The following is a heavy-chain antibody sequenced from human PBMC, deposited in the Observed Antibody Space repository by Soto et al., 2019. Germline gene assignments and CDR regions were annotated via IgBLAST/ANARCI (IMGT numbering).Heavy chain of an antibody. CDR1: GFSFSSYE. D-gene: IGHD1-26*01. V-gene: IGHV3-48*03. Sequence: EVQLVESGGGLVQPGGSLRLSCEASGFSFSSYEMNWVRQAPGKGLEWVSYISTGGGAIHYADSVKGRFTVSRDNAKSSLYLQMNSLRAEDTALYYCARVIGGGNWFDPWGQGTLVTVSS. CDR2: ISTGGGAI. CDR3: ARVIGGGNWFDP. J-gene: IGHJ5*02.